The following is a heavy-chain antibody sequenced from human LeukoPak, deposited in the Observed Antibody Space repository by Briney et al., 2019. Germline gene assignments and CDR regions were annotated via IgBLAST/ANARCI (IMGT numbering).Heavy chain of an antibody. D-gene: IGHD2-15*01. J-gene: IGHJ4*02. V-gene: IGHV3-9*03. CDR2: INWNSGTI. CDR3: ARDRFRYCSGAYCSHFEF. CDR1: GFIFDDYA. Sequence: PGGSLRLSCAASGFIFDDYAMHWVRQAPGKGLEWVSGINWNSGTIGYADSVKGRFTISRDNAKNSLYLQMNSLRADDMAFYYCARDRFRYCSGAYCSHFEFWGQGTLVSASS.